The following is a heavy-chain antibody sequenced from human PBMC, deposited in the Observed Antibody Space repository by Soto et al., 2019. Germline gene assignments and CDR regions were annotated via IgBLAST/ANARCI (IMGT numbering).Heavy chain of an antibody. D-gene: IGHD6-19*01. Sequence: SQPLSLTCAISGDSVSSNSAAWNWIRQSPSRGLEWLGRTYYRSKWYNDYAVSVKSRITINPDTSKNQFSLQLNSVTPEDTAVYYCARDNEYSSGWYRNWFDPWGQGTLVTVSS. V-gene: IGHV6-1*01. J-gene: IGHJ5*02. CDR1: GDSVSSNSAA. CDR3: ARDNEYSSGWYRNWFDP. CDR2: TYYRSKWYN.